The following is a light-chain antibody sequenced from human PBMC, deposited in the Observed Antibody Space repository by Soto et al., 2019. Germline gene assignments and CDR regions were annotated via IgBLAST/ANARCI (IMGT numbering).Light chain of an antibody. V-gene: IGKV3-20*01. J-gene: IGKJ4*01. CDR2: GAS. CDR1: QSVSNNY. Sequence: EIVLTQSPGTLSLSPGERATLSCRASQSVSNNYLAWYQQKPGQAPRLLIYGASNRATGIPDRFSGSGSGTDFTLTISRLEPEDFAVYYCQQYSTSPLTFGGGTKVEI. CDR3: QQYSTSPLT.